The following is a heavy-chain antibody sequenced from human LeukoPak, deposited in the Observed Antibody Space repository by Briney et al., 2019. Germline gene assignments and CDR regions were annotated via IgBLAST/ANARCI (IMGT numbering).Heavy chain of an antibody. J-gene: IGHJ6*03. CDR3: ARAGAAAGTRYYYYYMDV. Sequence: GGSLRLSCEDSGFTFRSYEMNWVRQAPGKGLEWSAYLSSSGSAFSYADSVKGRFTISRDNAKNSLFLQMNRLRAEDTAVYYCARAGAAAGTRYYYYYMDVWGKGTTVTVSS. D-gene: IGHD6-13*01. CDR2: LSSSGSAF. CDR1: GFTFRSYE. V-gene: IGHV3-48*03.